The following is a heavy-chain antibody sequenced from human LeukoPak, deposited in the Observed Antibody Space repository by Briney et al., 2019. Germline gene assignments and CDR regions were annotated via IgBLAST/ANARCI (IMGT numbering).Heavy chain of an antibody. V-gene: IGHV4-59*08. CDR1: GGSISSYY. CDR3: ARQSYPPGLFDY. D-gene: IGHD3-16*02. Sequence: SETLSLTCTVSGGSISSYYWGWIRQPPGKGLEWIGYIYYSGTKYNPSLKSHVTMSEDTSKNQFSLKLTPVTAADTAVYYCARQSYPPGLFDYGAQGTRVPVP. J-gene: IGHJ4*02. CDR2: IYYSGT.